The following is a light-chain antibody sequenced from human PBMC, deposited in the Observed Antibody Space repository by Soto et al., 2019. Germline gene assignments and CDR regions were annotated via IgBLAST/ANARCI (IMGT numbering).Light chain of an antibody. CDR3: SSYTSSSTWV. Sequence: QSALTQPASVSGSPGQSITISCTGTSSDIGGYNYVCWYQQHPGKLPKLMICEVTTRPPGVSNRFSGSKSGNTAALTISGPQTEDEADYYCSSYTSSSTWVFGGGTKLTVL. V-gene: IGLV2-14*01. J-gene: IGLJ3*02. CDR2: EVT. CDR1: SSDIGGYNY.